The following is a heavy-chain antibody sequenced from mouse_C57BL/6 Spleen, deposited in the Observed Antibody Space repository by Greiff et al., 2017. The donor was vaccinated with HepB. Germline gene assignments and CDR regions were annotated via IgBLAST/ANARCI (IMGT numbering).Heavy chain of an antibody. Sequence: QVQLKESGPGLVAPSQSLSITCTVSGFSLTSYAISWVRQPPGKGLEWLGVIWTGGGTSYNSALKSRLSISKDNSKSQVFLKMNSLQTDDTARYYCAREDSYGGYFDVWGTGTTVTVSS. CDR1: GFSLTSYA. J-gene: IGHJ1*03. D-gene: IGHD2-12*01. CDR2: IWTGGGT. CDR3: AREDSYGGYFDV. V-gene: IGHV2-9-1*01.